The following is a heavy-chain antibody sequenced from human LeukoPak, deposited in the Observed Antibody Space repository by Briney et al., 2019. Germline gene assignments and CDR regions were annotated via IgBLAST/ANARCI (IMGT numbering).Heavy chain of an antibody. J-gene: IGHJ4*02. CDR3: ARYNWLEL. CDR1: GFNLIYYS. CDR2: INKDGSDK. V-gene: IGHV3-7*01. Sequence: PGGSLRLSCTASGFNLIYYSMTWVRQAPGKGLEWVANINKDGSDKHYVDSVKGRFTISRDNGKNSLYLQMNSLRAEDTAVYYCARYNWLELWGQGTRVTVSS. D-gene: IGHD1-20*01.